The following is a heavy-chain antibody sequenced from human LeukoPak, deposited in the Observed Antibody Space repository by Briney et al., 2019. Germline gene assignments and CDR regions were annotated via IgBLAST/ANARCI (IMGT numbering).Heavy chain of an antibody. D-gene: IGHD3-3*01. CDR3: ARVFSYPLRAPFDP. J-gene: IGHJ5*02. CDR2: ISYDGSNK. V-gene: IGHV3-30*04. CDR1: GFTFSSYA. Sequence: GGSLRLSCAASGFTFSSYAMHWVRQAPGKGLEWVAVISYDGSNKYYADSVKGRFTISRDNSKNTLYLQMNSLRAEDTAVYYCARVFSYPLRAPFDPWGQGTLVTVSS.